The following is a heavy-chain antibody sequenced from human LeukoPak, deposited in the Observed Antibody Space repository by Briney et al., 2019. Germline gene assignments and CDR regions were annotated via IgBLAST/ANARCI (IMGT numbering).Heavy chain of an antibody. Sequence: GGSLRLSCAASGFTFSDYYMSWIRQAPGKGLGWVSYISSSGSTIYYADSVKGRFTISRDNAKNSLYLQMNSLRAEDTAVYYCARETPIAVAGLFDYWGQGTLVTVSS. D-gene: IGHD6-19*01. J-gene: IGHJ4*02. CDR2: ISSSGSTI. CDR3: ARETPIAVAGLFDY. CDR1: GFTFSDYY. V-gene: IGHV3-11*01.